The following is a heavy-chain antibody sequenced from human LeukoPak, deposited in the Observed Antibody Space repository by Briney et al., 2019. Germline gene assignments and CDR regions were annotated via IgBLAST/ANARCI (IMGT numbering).Heavy chain of an antibody. CDR3: AALWFGELLLGLGHFDY. D-gene: IGHD3-10*01. J-gene: IGHJ4*02. Sequence: GGSLRLSCAASGFTFSSYSMNWVRQAPGKGLEWVSYISSSSSTIYYADSVKGRFTISRDNAKNSLYLQMNSLRAEDTAVYYCAALWFGELLLGLGHFDYWGQGTLVTVSS. V-gene: IGHV3-48*01. CDR1: GFTFSSYS. CDR2: ISSSSSTI.